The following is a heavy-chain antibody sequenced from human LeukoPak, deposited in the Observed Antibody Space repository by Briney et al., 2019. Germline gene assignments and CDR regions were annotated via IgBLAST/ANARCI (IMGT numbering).Heavy chain of an antibody. Sequence: PGGSLRLSCAASGFSFRNYGMHWVRQAPGKGLEWVAFIRFDGTNKYFTDSVEGRFTISRDNSKNTLYLQMSSLRAEDTAAYYCAKDNGFCTTTTCHVLSNDAFDIWGQGTMVTVSS. D-gene: IGHD2-2*03. V-gene: IGHV3-30*02. J-gene: IGHJ3*02. CDR1: GFSFRNYG. CDR3: AKDNGFCTTTTCHVLSNDAFDI. CDR2: IRFDGTNK.